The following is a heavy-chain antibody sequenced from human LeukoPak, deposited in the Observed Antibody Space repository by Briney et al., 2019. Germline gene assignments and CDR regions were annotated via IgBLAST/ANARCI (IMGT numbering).Heavy chain of an antibody. J-gene: IGHJ6*03. D-gene: IGHD6-13*01. V-gene: IGHV4-59*01. CDR2: IYYSGST. Sequence: RSSETLSLTCTVSGCSISSYYWSWIRQPPGKGLEWIGYIYYSGSTNYNPSLKSRVTILVDTSKNHFSLMLRPVTAADTAVYYCARGGAAAGDMDVWGKGTTVTVSS. CDR1: GCSISSYY. CDR3: ARGGAAAGDMDV.